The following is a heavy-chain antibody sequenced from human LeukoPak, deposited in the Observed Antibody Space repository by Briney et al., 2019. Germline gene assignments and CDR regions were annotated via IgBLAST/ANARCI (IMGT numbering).Heavy chain of an antibody. D-gene: IGHD2-21*02. CDR3: ARGPGRKYCGGDCEYFQH. J-gene: IGHJ1*01. CDR2: INPNSGGT. CDR1: GYTFTSYG. Sequence: GASVKVSCKASGYTFTSYGISWVRQAPGQGLEWMGWINPNSGGTNYAQKFQGRVTMTRDTSISTAYMELSRLRSDDTAVYYCARGPGRKYCGGDCEYFQHWGQGTLVTVSS. V-gene: IGHV1-2*02.